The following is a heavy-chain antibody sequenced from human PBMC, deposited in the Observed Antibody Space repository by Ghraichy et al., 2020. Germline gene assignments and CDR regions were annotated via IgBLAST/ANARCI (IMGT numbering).Heavy chain of an antibody. V-gene: IGHV4-31*03. CDR2: IYYSGST. J-gene: IGHJ4*02. CDR1: GGSISSGGYY. Sequence: SETLSLTCTVSGGSISSGGYYWSWIRQHPGKGLEWIGYIYYSGSTYYNPSLKSRVTISVDTSKNQFSLKLSSVTAADTAVYYCASGGRSEYYGDYVYSFDYWGQGTLVTVSS. CDR3: ASGGRSEYYGDYVYSFDY. D-gene: IGHD4-17*01.